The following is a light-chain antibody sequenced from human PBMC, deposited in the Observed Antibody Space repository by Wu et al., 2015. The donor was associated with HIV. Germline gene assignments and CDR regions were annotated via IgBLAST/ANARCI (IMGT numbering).Light chain of an antibody. CDR3: HQYYTWPQT. CDR2: GAS. V-gene: IGKV3-15*01. J-gene: IGKJ1*01. Sequence: QSPSSVSASIGERVTITCRASQDVSDLVAWYQQKPGQAPRLLIYGASARATAFPARFSGSGSGTEFTLIISNIQSGDFAIYYCHQYYTWPQTFGQGTKVEIE. CDR1: QDVSDL.